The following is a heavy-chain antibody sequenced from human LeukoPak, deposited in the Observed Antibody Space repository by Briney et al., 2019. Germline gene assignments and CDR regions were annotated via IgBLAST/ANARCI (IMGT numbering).Heavy chain of an antibody. J-gene: IGHJ4*02. CDR2: INPSGGST. Sequence: ASVKVSCKASGYTFTSYYMHWVRQAPGQGLEWMGIINPSGGSTSYAQKFQGRVTMTRDTSTSTVYMELSSLRSEDTAVYYCARETRTTGTTDYWGQGTLVTASS. D-gene: IGHD1-1*01. CDR1: GYTFTSYY. V-gene: IGHV1-46*01. CDR3: ARETRTTGTTDY.